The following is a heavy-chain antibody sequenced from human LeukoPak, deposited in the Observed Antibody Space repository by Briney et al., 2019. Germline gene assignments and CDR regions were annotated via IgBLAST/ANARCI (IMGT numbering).Heavy chain of an antibody. CDR2: TNTDGSST. V-gene: IGHV3-74*03. J-gene: IGHJ1*01. D-gene: IGHD4/OR15-4a*01. CDR1: GFTFSSYW. Sequence: PGGSLRLSCAASGFTFSSYWMHWVRQAPGKGLVWVSGTNTDGSSTMYADSVKGRFTIARDNAKNTLYLQMNSLRAEDTAVYYCYSANAEHWGQGTLVTVSS. CDR3: YSANAEH.